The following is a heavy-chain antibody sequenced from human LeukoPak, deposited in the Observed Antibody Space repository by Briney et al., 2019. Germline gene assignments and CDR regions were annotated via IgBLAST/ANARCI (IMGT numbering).Heavy chain of an antibody. Sequence: GGSLRLSCTASGFTFSTYAMNWVRQAPGKGLEWVANIKPDGSDQYYVDSVKGRFTISRDNAKNSLYLQMNSLRAEDTAVYYCARENFQYWAQGTLVTVSS. CDR1: GFTFSTYA. V-gene: IGHV3-7*04. CDR3: ARENFQY. CDR2: IKPDGSDQ. J-gene: IGHJ4*02.